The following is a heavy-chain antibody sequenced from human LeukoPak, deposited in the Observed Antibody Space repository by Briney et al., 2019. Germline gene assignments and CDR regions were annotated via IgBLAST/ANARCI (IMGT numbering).Heavy chain of an antibody. CDR1: GYTVSIDV. CDR2: LSDDGSNK. J-gene: IGHJ3*02. D-gene: IGHD3-22*01. V-gene: IGHV3-30*03. CDR3: ARDCYDSRGYYDAAFDI. Sequence: GGSLRLSCAASGYTVSIDVMHWGRQAPDKGRGWGAVLSDDGSNKYYADSLRGRCTVSRDNSKSSMSLKMNSLRAEDLAVYYCARDCYDSRGYYDAAFDIWGQGTLVTVSS.